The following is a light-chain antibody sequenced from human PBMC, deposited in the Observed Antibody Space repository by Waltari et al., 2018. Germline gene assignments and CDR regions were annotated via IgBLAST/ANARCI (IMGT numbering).Light chain of an antibody. V-gene: IGKV3-15*01. Sequence: EIVMTQSPATLPVSPGELVTLSCRASGRVSSNLVWYQQKVGQAPRLLIYGASPRATGIPARFSGSGSWTEFTLTISSLRSEDFAVYYCQQSNNWPYTFGQGTELEIK. J-gene: IGKJ2*01. CDR1: GRVSSN. CDR2: GAS. CDR3: QQSNNWPYT.